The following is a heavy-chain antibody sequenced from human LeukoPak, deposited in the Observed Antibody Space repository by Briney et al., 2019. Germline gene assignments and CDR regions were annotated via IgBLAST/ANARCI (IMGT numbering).Heavy chain of an antibody. Sequence: GGSLRLSCAASGFTFSDYYMSWIRQAPGKGLEWVSYISSSSSYTNYADSVKGRFTISRDNAKSSLYLQMNGLRAEDTAVYYCARAYYDSSGYYYWGQGTLVTVSS. J-gene: IGHJ4*02. V-gene: IGHV3-11*06. CDR2: ISSSSSYT. CDR1: GFTFSDYY. CDR3: ARAYYDSSGYYY. D-gene: IGHD3-22*01.